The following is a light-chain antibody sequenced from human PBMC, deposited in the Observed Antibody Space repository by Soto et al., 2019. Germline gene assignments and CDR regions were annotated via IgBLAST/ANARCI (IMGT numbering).Light chain of an antibody. Sequence: QSVLTQPPSVSAAPGQKVTISCSGSSSNVGNNYVSWYQQLPGTAPKLLIYDNNKRPSGIPDRFSGSKSATSATLDITALQTGDEADYYCRAWDSSLMGVVFGGGTQLTVL. J-gene: IGLJ2*01. CDR1: SSNVGNNY. CDR3: RAWDSSLMGVV. V-gene: IGLV1-51*01. CDR2: DNN.